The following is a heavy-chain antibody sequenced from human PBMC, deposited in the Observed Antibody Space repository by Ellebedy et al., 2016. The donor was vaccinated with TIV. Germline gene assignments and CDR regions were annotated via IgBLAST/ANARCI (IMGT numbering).Heavy chain of an antibody. CDR1: GFTFSSYA. CDR2: ISWDGDRT. CDR3: AKARGSSVIDYNYFGMDI. J-gene: IGHJ6*02. D-gene: IGHD2-21*01. V-gene: IGHV3-23*01. Sequence: GGSLRLSXAASGFTFSSYAMSWVRQAPGKGLEWVSLISWDGDRTYYADSVEGRFTISRDNSGNTLYLQMNSLRAEDTAVYYCAKARGSSVIDYNYFGMDIWGQGTTVTVSS.